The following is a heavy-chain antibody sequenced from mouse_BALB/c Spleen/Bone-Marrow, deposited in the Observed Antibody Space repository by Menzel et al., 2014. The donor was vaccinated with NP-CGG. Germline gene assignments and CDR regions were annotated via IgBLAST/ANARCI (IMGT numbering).Heavy chain of an antibody. Sequence: VHLVESGPGLVAPSQSLSITCTVSGFSLTSYGVHWVRQPPGKGLEWLEVIWSDENTTYNSALKSRLSISKDNSKSQVFLKVNSLQTDDTAMYYCARNPYGNYAMDYWGQGTSVTVSS. V-gene: IGHV2-6*02. CDR1: GFSLTSYG. CDR2: IWSDENT. D-gene: IGHD2-10*02. CDR3: ARNPYGNYAMDY. J-gene: IGHJ4*01.